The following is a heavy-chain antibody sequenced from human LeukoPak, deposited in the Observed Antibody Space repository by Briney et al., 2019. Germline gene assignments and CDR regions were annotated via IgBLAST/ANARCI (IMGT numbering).Heavy chain of an antibody. V-gene: IGHV4-59*01. D-gene: IGHD3-22*01. J-gene: IGHJ4*02. CDR1: GGSISSYY. CDR2: IYCSGST. CDR3: ARATTGYDSSGYYFSPTFYDY. Sequence: SETLSLTCTVSGGSISSYYWSWIRQPPGKGLEWIGYIYCSGSTNYNPSLKSRVTISVDTSKNQFSLKLSSVTAADTAVYYCARATTGYDSSGYYFSPTFYDYWGQGTLVTVSS.